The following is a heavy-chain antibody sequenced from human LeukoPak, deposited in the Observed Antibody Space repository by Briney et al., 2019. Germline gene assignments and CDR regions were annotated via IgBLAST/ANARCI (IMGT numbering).Heavy chain of an antibody. J-gene: IGHJ4*02. CDR3: AKEGRPNSGGGFFDY. Sequence: WWSLRLSWAASGFSFNRYAMGWVRQAPGKGLEWVSTVNESGGRTYYADSVKGRFTMSRDNSRSTLYLQMNSLRAEDTAVYYCAKEGRPNSGGGFFDYWGQGTRVTVSS. CDR1: GFSFNRYA. V-gene: IGHV3-23*01. D-gene: IGHD5-12*01. CDR2: VNESGGRT.